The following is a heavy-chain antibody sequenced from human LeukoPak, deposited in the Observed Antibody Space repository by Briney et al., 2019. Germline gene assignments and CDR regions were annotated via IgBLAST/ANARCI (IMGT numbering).Heavy chain of an antibody. Sequence: TGGSLRLSCAASGFTVSSNYMSWVRQAPGKGLEWVSVIYSGGSTYYADSVKGRFTISRDNSKNTPYLQMNSLRAEDTAVYYCARDYQGYYYMDVWGKGTTVTVSS. CDR1: GFTVSSNY. CDR3: ARDYQGYYYMDV. J-gene: IGHJ6*03. D-gene: IGHD3-16*02. CDR2: IYSGGST. V-gene: IGHV3-53*01.